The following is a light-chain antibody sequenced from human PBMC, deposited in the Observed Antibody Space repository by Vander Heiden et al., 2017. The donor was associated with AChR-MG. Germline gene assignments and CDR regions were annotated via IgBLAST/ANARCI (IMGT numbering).Light chain of an antibody. V-gene: IGLV2-14*03. Sequence: QSALTQPASVSGSPGQSITIPCTGTSSDVGGYNYVSCDQHPPVNAPNLIVYDVSNRPSVVSHRFSVAKSGNTASLTISGLPAEDEADYYCSSYTSSSTRVFGGGTKLTVL. CDR2: DVS. J-gene: IGLJ3*02. CDR3: SSYTSSSTRV. CDR1: SSDVGGYNY.